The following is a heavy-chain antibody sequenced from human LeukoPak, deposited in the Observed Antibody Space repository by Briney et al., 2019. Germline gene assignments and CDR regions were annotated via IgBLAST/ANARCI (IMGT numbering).Heavy chain of an antibody. CDR3: ARDESAYAFDI. Sequence: GASVTVSCKASGYTFTGYYMHWVRQAPGQGLEWMGIINPSGGSTSYAQKFQGRVTMTRDTSTSTVYMELSSLRSEDTAVYYCARDESAYAFDIWGQGTMVTVSS. CDR2: INPSGGST. CDR1: GYTFTGYY. V-gene: IGHV1-46*01. J-gene: IGHJ3*02.